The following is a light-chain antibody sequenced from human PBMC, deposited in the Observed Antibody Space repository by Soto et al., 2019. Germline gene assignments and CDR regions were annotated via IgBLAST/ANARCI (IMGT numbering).Light chain of an antibody. Sequence: EIVLTQSPATLSLSPGERATLSCRASQSVSSYLAWYQQKPGQAPRLLIHDASNRATGIPGRFSGSGSGTDFILTISSLEPEDFAVYYCHQRSNWPLYTFGQGTKLEI. CDR2: DAS. CDR1: QSVSSY. CDR3: HQRSNWPLYT. V-gene: IGKV3-11*01. J-gene: IGKJ2*01.